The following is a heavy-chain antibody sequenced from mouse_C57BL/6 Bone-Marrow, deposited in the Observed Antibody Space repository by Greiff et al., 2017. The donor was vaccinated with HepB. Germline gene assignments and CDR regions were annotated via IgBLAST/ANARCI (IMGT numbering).Heavy chain of an antibody. J-gene: IGHJ2*01. CDR2: INPSTGGT. V-gene: IGHV1-42*01. CDR3: ARWGSSFDY. CDR1: GYSFTGYY. Sequence: EVKLQESGPELVKPGASVKISCKASGYSFTGYYMNWVKQSPEKSLEWIGEINPSTGGTTYNQKFKAKATLTVDKSSSTAYMQLKSLTSEDSAVYYCARWGSSFDYWGQGTTLTVSS.